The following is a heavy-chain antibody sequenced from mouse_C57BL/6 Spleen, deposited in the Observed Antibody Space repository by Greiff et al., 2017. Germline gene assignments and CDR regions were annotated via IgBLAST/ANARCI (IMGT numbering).Heavy chain of an antibody. CDR3: ARQGSSESYAMDY. CDR1: GYTFTSYW. V-gene: IGHV1-52*01. Sequence: QVQLQQPGAELVRPGSSVKLSCKASGYTFTSYWMHWVKQRPIQGLEWIGNIDPSDSETHYNQKFKDKATLTVDKSSSTAYMQLSSLTSEDSAVYYCARQGSSESYAMDYWGQGTSGTVSS. D-gene: IGHD1-1*01. CDR2: IDPSDSET. J-gene: IGHJ4*01.